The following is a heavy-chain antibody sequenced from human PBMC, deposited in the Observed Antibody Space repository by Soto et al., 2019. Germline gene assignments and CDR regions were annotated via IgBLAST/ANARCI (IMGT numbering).Heavy chain of an antibody. D-gene: IGHD2-2*01. CDR2: MSHDGDRQ. Sequence: VQLVESGGGVVQPGRSLRLSCAASAFSFSTYAMHWVRQAPGKGLEWVAVMSHDGDRQYYADSVKGRYTISRDNSKYTLYLQMNSLRTEDTAMYYCARAEMIRGYCSSVSCFHGMDVWGRGTTVTVSS. CDR1: AFSFSTYA. V-gene: IGHV3-30-3*01. CDR3: ARAEMIRGYCSSVSCFHGMDV. J-gene: IGHJ6*02.